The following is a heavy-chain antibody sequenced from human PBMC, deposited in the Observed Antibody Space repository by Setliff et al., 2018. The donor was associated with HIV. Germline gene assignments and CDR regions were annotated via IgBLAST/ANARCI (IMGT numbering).Heavy chain of an antibody. Sequence: SETLSLTCAVSGYSISSGYYWGWIRQPPGKGLEWIGSIYYSGSTYYNSSLRSRVTISVDTSKNQVSLKLNSMTAADTAVYYCALGSWYDYWGQGTLVTVSS. CDR1: GYSISSGYY. CDR3: ALGSWYDY. J-gene: IGHJ4*02. CDR2: IYYSGST. V-gene: IGHV4-38-2*01. D-gene: IGHD6-13*01.